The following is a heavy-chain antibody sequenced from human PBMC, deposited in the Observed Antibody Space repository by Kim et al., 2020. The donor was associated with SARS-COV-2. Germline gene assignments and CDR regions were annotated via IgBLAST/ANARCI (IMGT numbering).Heavy chain of an antibody. CDR3: ARERGYCSGGSCYSDY. J-gene: IGHJ4*02. D-gene: IGHD2-15*01. V-gene: IGHV3-11*06. Sequence: VKGRFTISRDNAKNSLYRQMNSLRAEDTAVYYCARERGYCSGGSCYSDYWGQGTLVTVSS.